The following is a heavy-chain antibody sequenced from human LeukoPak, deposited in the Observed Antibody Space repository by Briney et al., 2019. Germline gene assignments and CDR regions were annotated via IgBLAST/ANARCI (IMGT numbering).Heavy chain of an antibody. CDR1: GYTFTSYG. J-gene: IGHJ3*02. CDR2: ISAYNGNT. V-gene: IGHV1-18*01. Sequence: ASVKVSCKASGYTFTSYGISWVRQAPGQGLEWMGWISAYNGNTNYAQKFQGRVTMTRDTSISTAYMELSRLRSDDTAVYYCASISQYYYDSSGYYSMVRNAIDIWGQGTMVTVSS. CDR3: ASISQYYYDSSGYYSMVRNAIDI. D-gene: IGHD3-22*01.